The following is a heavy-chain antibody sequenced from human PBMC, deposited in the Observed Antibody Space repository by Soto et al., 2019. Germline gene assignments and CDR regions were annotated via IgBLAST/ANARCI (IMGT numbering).Heavy chain of an antibody. CDR3: ARVQILASRAFVI. CDR2: IYSGGST. J-gene: IGHJ3*02. V-gene: IGHV3-66*01. D-gene: IGHD3-3*01. Sequence: GGSLRLSCAASGFTVGGNSISWARQAQGKGLEWVSVIYSGGSTYYADSVKVRFTISRDNSKNTLYLQMNSLRAEDTAVYYWARVQILASRAFVIWGQGTMVTVSS. CDR1: GFTVGGNS.